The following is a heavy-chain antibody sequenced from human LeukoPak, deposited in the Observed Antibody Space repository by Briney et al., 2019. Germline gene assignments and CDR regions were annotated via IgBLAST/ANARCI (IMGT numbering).Heavy chain of an antibody. D-gene: IGHD5-12*01. CDR1: GFTFSSYT. V-gene: IGHV3-21*01. J-gene: IGHJ6*03. CDR3: ARRGYSGYRLGYYYYYMDV. CDR2: ISGTSKCI. Sequence: PGGSLRLSCAASGFTFSSYTMNWVRQAPGKGLGWVSSISGTSKCIYYAHSVRGRFTIFRDNAKNSLYLQMNSLRAEDTAVYYCARRGYSGYRLGYYYYYMDVWGKGTTVTVSS.